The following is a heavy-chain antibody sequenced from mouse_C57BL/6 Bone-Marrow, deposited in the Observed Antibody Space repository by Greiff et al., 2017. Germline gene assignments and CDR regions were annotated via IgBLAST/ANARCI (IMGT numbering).Heavy chain of an antibody. J-gene: IGHJ1*03. V-gene: IGHV1-55*01. CDR2: IYHGSGST. D-gene: IGHD1-1*01. Sequence: QVQLQQPGAELVKPGASVKMSCKASGYTFTSYWITWVKQRPGQGLEWIGDIYHGSGSTDYNEKFKSKATLTVDTSSSTAYMQLSSLTSGDSAVYYCASGAITTVVAHWYFDVWGTGTTVTVSS. CDR3: ASGAITTVVAHWYFDV. CDR1: GYTFTSYW.